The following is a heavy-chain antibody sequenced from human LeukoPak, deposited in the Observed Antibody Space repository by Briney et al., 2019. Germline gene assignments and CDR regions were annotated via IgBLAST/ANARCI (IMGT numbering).Heavy chain of an antibody. CDR3: ARGSPTYYYDSSGYSP. CDR2: ISAYNGNT. V-gene: IGHV1-18*01. D-gene: IGHD3-22*01. J-gene: IGHJ5*02. Sequence: GASVKVSCKASGYTFTSYGISWVRQAPGQGLEWMGWISAYNGNTNYAQKLQGRVTMTTDTSTSTAYMELRSLRSDDTAVYYCARGSPTYYYDSSGYSPWGQGTLVTVSS. CDR1: GYTFTSYG.